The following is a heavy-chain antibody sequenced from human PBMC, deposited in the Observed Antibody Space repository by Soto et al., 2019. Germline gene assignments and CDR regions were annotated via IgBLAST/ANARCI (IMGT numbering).Heavy chain of an antibody. Sequence: ASVKVSCKASGYTFTSYAMHWVRQAPGQRLEWMGWINAGNGNTKYSQKFQGRVTITRDTSASTAYMELSSLRSEDTAVYYCARALHELMVTMDYWGQGTLVTVSS. CDR2: INAGNGNT. J-gene: IGHJ4*02. D-gene: IGHD2-8*01. V-gene: IGHV1-3*01. CDR3: ARALHELMVTMDY. CDR1: GYTFTSYA.